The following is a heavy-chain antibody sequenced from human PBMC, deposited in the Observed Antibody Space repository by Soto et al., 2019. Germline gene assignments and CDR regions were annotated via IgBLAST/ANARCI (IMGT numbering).Heavy chain of an antibody. CDR3: ARDRAFYDSSIGY. D-gene: IGHD3-22*01. CDR2: INAGNGNT. Sequence: ASVKVSCKTSGGTLSSFAISWVRQAPGQRLEWMGWINAGNGNTKYSQKFQGRVTITRDTSASTAYMELSSLRSEDTAVYYCARDRAFYDSSIGYWGQGTLVTVSS. CDR1: GGTLSSFA. J-gene: IGHJ4*02. V-gene: IGHV1-3*01.